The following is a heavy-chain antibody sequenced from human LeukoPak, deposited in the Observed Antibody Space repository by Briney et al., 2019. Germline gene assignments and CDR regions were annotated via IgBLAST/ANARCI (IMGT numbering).Heavy chain of an antibody. CDR3: AREGNFDY. V-gene: IGHV3-48*02. CDR2: ISSSSSTI. D-gene: IGHD3-10*01. J-gene: IGHJ4*02. CDR1: GFTFSSYS. Sequence: GGSLRLSCAASGFTFSSYSINWVRQAPGKGLEWVSYISSSSSTIYYADSVKGRFTISRDNAKKSLYLQMSSLRDEDTAVYYCAREGNFDYWGQGTLVTASS.